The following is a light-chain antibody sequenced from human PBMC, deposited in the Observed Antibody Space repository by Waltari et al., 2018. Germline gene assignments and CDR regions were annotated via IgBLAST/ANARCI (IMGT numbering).Light chain of an antibody. CDR1: NIESKR. Sequence: SYVLTQTPSVSLAPGQTAIITCRGDNIESKRVHWYQLQPGQAPVLVMFYDSDRPPGIPDRFSGSNSGNTATLTISRVEDDDEADYFCQVWDDSNNSGVFGGGTKLTVL. V-gene: IGLV3-21*04. J-gene: IGLJ2*01. CDR2: YDS. CDR3: QVWDDSNNSGV.